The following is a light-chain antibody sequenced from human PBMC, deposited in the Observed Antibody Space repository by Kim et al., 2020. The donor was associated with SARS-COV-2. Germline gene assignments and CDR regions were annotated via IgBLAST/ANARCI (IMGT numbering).Light chain of an antibody. CDR2: WAS. V-gene: IGKV4-1*01. CDR3: QHYYSTPPT. Sequence: DIVMTQSPDSLAVSLGERATINCKSSQSVLYSSNNKSYLAWYQQKPGQPPKLLIYWASTRESGVPDRFSGSGSGTDFTLTISSLQAEDVAVYYCQHYYSTPPTFGQGTKLEI. CDR1: QSVLYSSNNKSY. J-gene: IGKJ2*01.